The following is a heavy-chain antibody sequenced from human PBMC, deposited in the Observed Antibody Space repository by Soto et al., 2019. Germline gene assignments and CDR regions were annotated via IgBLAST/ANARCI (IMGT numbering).Heavy chain of an antibody. J-gene: IGHJ5*02. CDR1: GGSMSSYY. D-gene: IGHD3-3*01. CDR3: ARGQRFSDWFDP. CDR2: VYSSGGT. Sequence: SETLSLTCTVSGGSMSSYYWTRIRQPAGKGLEWIGRVYSSGGTHYNPSLKSRVTISLDTSKNQSSLRLLSVTDADTAVYYCARGQRFSDWFDPWGQGTLVTVSS. V-gene: IGHV4-4*07.